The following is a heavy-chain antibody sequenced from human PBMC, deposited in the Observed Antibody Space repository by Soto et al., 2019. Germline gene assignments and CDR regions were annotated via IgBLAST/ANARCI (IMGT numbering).Heavy chain of an antibody. J-gene: IGHJ5*02. Sequence: QVQLQESGPGLMKPSQTLSLTCTVSGASISSGDYYWSWIRQPPGKGLEWLGHIYYTGTTYYNPSLKSRVTISVDRSKNQFSLKLSSVTAADTAVYYCARVVVTGPFDPWGQGTLVTVSS. V-gene: IGHV4-30-4*01. CDR2: IYYTGTT. CDR3: ARVVVTGPFDP. D-gene: IGHD2-15*01. CDR1: GASISSGDYY.